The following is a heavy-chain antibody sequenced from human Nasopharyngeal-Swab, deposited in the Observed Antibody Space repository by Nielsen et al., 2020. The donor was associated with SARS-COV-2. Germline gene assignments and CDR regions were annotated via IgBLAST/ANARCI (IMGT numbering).Heavy chain of an antibody. V-gene: IGHV1-2*02. Sequence: ASVKVSCKASGYTFTDYYMHWVRQAPGQGLEWMGWINPNRGATDYAQKFQGRVTMTRDTSISTAYMELSSLRPDDAAIYYCAKDLLRYCSGGSCNSDYYGMYVWVHRTTVTVSS. CDR3: AKDLLRYCSGGSCNSDYYGMYV. CDR2: INPNRGAT. J-gene: IGHJ6*02. D-gene: IGHD2-15*01. CDR1: GYTFTDYY.